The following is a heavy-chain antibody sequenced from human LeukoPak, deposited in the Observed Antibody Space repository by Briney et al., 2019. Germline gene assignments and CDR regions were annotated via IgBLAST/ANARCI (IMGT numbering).Heavy chain of an antibody. CDR1: GGSISSYY. J-gene: IGHJ4*02. CDR3: ARGTLWFGELFPSY. CDR2: IYYSGST. D-gene: IGHD3-10*01. V-gene: IGHV4-59*01. Sequence: PSETLSLTCTVSGGSISSYYWSWIRQPPGKGLEWIGYIYYSGSTNYNPSLKSRVTISVDTSKNQFSLKLSSVTAADTAVYYCARGTLWFGELFPSYRGQGTLVTVSS.